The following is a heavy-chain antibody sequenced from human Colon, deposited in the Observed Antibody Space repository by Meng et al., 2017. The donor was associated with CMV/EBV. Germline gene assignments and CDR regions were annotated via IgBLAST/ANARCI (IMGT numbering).Heavy chain of an antibody. CDR1: GFNFEDYA. J-gene: IGHJ4*02. D-gene: IGHD7-27*01. Sequence: GGSLRLSCEASGFNFEDYAMHWVRQAPGRGLEWISGITWNSGTTSYADSVKGRFTISRDNAKKSLHLQMNTLGPEDTALYFCAKDLAPGLTGWGYFDSWGQGTLVTVSS. V-gene: IGHV3-9*01. CDR2: ITWNSGTT. CDR3: AKDLAPGLTGWGYFDS.